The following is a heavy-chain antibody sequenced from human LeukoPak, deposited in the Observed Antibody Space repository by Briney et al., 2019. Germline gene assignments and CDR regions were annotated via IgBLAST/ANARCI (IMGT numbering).Heavy chain of an antibody. CDR1: GYTFTGYY. J-gene: IGHJ4*02. CDR3: ARDRLDILTGYYMYYFDY. V-gene: IGHV1-2*02. CDR2: INPNSGGT. D-gene: IGHD3-9*01. Sequence: ASVKVSCKASGYTFTGYYMHWLRQAPGQGLEWMGWINPNSGGTNYAQKFQGRVTMTRDTSISTAYMELSRLRSDDTAVYFCARDRLDILTGYYMYYFDYWGQGTLVTVSS.